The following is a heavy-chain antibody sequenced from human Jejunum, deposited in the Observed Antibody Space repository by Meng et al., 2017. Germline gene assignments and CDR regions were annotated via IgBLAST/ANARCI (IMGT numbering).Heavy chain of an antibody. Sequence: EVQVVESGGGLVQPGGSLRLSCAASGFTFSSYWMHWVRQAPGKGLVWVSHISSDGSNTNYADSVKGRFTISRDNAKNTLYLQMSSLRVDDTAVYYCARIIWSDFWGQGTLVTVSS. D-gene: IGHD3-16*01. CDR3: ARIIWSDF. J-gene: IGHJ4*02. CDR2: ISSDGSNT. V-gene: IGHV3-74*01. CDR1: GFTFSSYW.